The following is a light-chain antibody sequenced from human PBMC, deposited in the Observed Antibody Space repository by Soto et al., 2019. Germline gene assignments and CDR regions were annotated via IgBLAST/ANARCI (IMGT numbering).Light chain of an antibody. CDR3: CSYAGSYTLV. CDR1: GRDIGAYDY. J-gene: IGLJ1*01. V-gene: IGLV2-11*01. CDR2: GVN. Sequence: QSVLTQPASVSGSPGQSITISCTGSGRDIGAYDYVSWYQQHPGKAPKLLIYGVNNRPSGVPDRFSGSKSGNTASLTISGLQAEDETDYYCCSYAGSYTLVFGTGTKLTVL.